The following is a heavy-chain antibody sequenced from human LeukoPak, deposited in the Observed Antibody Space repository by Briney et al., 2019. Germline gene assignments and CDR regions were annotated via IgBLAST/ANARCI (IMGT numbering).Heavy chain of an antibody. CDR3: ARGDTGYSSSWKNWFDP. CDR1: GYSFTSYW. CDR2: IYPGDSDT. Sequence: GESLKISCKGSGYSFTSYWIGWVRQMPGKGLEWMGIIYPGDSDTRYSPSFQGQVTISADKSIGTAYLQWSSLKASDTAMYYCARGDTGYSSSWKNWFDPWGQGTLVTVSS. V-gene: IGHV5-51*01. D-gene: IGHD6-13*01. J-gene: IGHJ5*02.